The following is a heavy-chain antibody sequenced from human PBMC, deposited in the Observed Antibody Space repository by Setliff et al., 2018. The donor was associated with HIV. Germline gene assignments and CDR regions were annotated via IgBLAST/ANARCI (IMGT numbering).Heavy chain of an antibody. D-gene: IGHD2-21*02. CDR3: TPIHNYTDHCPDS. CDR2: IKSRTVTETT. J-gene: IGHJ5*01. Sequence: PGGSLRLSCAVSGLILSDQFIDWVRQAPGKGLEWVGRIKSRTVTETTDVAAPVKGRFTISRDDSQNMVYLQMNSLKTEDTAMYYCTPIHNYTDHCPDSWGQGTLVTVSS. V-gene: IGHV3-15*01. CDR1: GLILSDQF.